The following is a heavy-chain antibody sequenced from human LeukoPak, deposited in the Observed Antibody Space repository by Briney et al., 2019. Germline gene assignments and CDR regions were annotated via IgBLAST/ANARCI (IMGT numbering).Heavy chain of an antibody. Sequence: GGSLRLSCAASGFSFNSYAMTWVRRAPGKGPEWVSTISGGGSSTYYADSVKGRFTISRDNSKSTLYLQMNSLRAEDTAVYYCAKGGESYYNHYYMDVWGKGTTVTVSS. CDR2: ISGGGSST. J-gene: IGHJ6*03. CDR1: GFSFNSYA. D-gene: IGHD3-16*01. CDR3: AKGGESYYNHYYMDV. V-gene: IGHV3-23*01.